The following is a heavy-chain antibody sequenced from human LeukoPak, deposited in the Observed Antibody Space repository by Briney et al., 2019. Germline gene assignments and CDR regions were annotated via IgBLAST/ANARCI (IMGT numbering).Heavy chain of an antibody. V-gene: IGHV3-33*06. CDR3: AKGLYCSSTSCYFENYYYYYMDV. Sequence: GGSLRLSCAASGFTFSSYGVHWVRQAPGKGLEWVAVIWYDGTSEKYADSVKGRFTISRDNSKNTLYLQMNSLRAEDTALYYCAKGLYCSSTSCYFENYYYYYMDVWGKGTTVTISS. D-gene: IGHD2-2*01. J-gene: IGHJ6*03. CDR2: IWYDGTSE. CDR1: GFTFSSYG.